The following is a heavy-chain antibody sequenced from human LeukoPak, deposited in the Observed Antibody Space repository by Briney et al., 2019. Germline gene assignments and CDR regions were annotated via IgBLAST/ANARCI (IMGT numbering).Heavy chain of an antibody. D-gene: IGHD3-22*01. J-gene: IGHJ5*02. CDR3: AREGGDSSGYTFNWFDP. CDR1: GFNFSNYA. CDR2: ISGSDGST. V-gene: IGHV3-23*01. Sequence: GGSLRLSCAASGFNFSNYAMSWVRQAPGKGLEWVSGISGSDGSTYIADSVKGRFTISGDNSKNTLYLQMNSLRAEDTAIYYCAREGGDSSGYTFNWFDPWGQGTLVTVSS.